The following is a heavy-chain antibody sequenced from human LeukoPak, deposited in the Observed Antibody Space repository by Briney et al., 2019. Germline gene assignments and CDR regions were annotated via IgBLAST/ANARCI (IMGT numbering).Heavy chain of an antibody. CDR3: ARATGSEGYSYGLNYYYGMDV. J-gene: IGHJ6*02. Sequence: GASVKVSCKASGYTFTGYYMHWVRPAPGQGLAWMGWINPNSGGTNYGQKFQGRVTMTRDTSISTAYMELSRLRSDDTAVYYCARATGSEGYSYGLNYYYGMDVWGQGTTVTVSS. V-gene: IGHV1-2*02. CDR2: INPNSGGT. D-gene: IGHD5-18*01. CDR1: GYTFTGYY.